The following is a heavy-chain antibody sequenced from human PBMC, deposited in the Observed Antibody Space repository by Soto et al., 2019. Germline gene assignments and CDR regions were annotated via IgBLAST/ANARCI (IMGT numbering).Heavy chain of an antibody. V-gene: IGHV3-15*01. D-gene: IGHD2-15*01. J-gene: IGHJ5*02. Sequence: PGRSLRLSCAASGFTFSDAWMRWVRQAPGKGLDWVGRIKSKSDGGTTEYAAPVRGRFTISRDDSKNTLYLQMNSLKTEDTAVYYCTTDLWRIAVVVGSTGYFNPWGQGTPVTVSS. CDR1: GFTFSDAW. CDR3: TTDLWRIAVVVGSTGYFNP. CDR2: IKSKSDGGTT.